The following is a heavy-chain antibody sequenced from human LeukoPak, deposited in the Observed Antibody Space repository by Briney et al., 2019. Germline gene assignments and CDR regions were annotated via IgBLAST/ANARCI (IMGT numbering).Heavy chain of an antibody. D-gene: IGHD3-10*01. CDR3: AKSYGSGSQWGYFDY. Sequence: GGSLRLSCAASGFTFSSYAMSWVRQAPGKGLEWVSAISGSGGSTYYADSVKGRFTISRDNSKNTLYLQMNSLRAEDTAVYYRAKSYGSGSQWGYFDYWGQGTLVTVSS. V-gene: IGHV3-23*01. CDR1: GFTFSSYA. J-gene: IGHJ4*02. CDR2: ISGSGGST.